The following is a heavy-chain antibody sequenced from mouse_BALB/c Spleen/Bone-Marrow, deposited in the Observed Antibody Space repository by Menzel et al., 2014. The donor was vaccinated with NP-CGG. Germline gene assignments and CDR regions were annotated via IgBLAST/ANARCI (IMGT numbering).Heavy chain of an antibody. D-gene: IGHD2-2*01. CDR3: ASGVTTGWFVY. CDR1: GYIFXSCW. V-gene: IGHV1-76*01. Sequence: VKLVESGAELVRPGASVKLSCKTSGYIFXSCWIHWVKQRSGQGLEWIARIYPGSGSTYYNEKFEGKATLTADKSSSTAYMQLSSLKSEDSAVYFCASGVTTGWFVYWGQGTLVTVSA. J-gene: IGHJ3*01. CDR2: IYPGSGST.